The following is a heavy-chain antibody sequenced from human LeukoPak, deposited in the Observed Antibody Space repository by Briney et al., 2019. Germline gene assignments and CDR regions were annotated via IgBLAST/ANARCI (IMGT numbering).Heavy chain of an antibody. CDR1: GGTFSSYA. CDR3: ARDGAAAGISRYNWFDP. V-gene: IGHV1-69*05. CDR2: IIPIFGTA. D-gene: IGHD6-13*01. Sequence: SVKVSCKASGGTFSSYAISWVRQAPGQGLEWMGGIIPIFGTANYAQKFQGRVTITTDESTSTAYMELSSLRSEDTAVYYCARDGAAAGISRYNWFDPWGQGTLVTVSS. J-gene: IGHJ5*02.